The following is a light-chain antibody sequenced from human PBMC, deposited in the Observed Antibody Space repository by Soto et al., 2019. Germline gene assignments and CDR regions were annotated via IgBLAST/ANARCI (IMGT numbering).Light chain of an antibody. CDR2: SNN. J-gene: IGLJ1*01. CDR3: AAWDDTLNGYV. V-gene: IGLV1-44*01. CDR1: SSNIGRNT. Sequence: QSVLTQPPSTSGTPGQRVSFSCSGGSSNIGRNTVSWYQHLPGTAPKLLIYSNNQRPSGVPDRFSGSKSGTSASLAVSGLQSDDEADYYCAAWDDTLNGYVFGTGTKVTVL.